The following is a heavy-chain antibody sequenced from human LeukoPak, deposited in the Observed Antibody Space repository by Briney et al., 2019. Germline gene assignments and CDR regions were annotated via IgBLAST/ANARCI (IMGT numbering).Heavy chain of an antibody. V-gene: IGHV1-18*01. CDR1: GYTFTNYA. D-gene: IGHD2-15*01. J-gene: IGHJ4*02. CDR3: ARDVGEGYCSGGSCSDY. CDR2: ISGYNGKT. Sequence: ASVKVSCKASGYTFTNYAISWVRQAPGQGLEWMGWISGYNGKTNYAQKLQGRVTMTTDTSTSTVYMELRSLRSDDTAVYYCARDVGEGYCSGGSCSDYWGQGTLVTVSS.